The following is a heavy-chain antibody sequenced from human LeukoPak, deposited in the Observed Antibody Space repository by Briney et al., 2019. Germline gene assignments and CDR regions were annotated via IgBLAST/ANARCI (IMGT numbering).Heavy chain of an antibody. J-gene: IGHJ6*03. CDR3: AKEGAFYGSGSYIGHYMDV. CDR2: IRYDGSNK. D-gene: IGHD3-10*01. Sequence: GGSLRLSCAASGYTFSNYGMHWVRQAPGKGLEWVAFIRYDGSNKYYADSVKGRFTVSRDNSKNTLYLQMNSLRAEDTAVYYCAKEGAFYGSGSYIGHYMDVWGRGTTVTVSS. V-gene: IGHV3-30*02. CDR1: GYTFSNYG.